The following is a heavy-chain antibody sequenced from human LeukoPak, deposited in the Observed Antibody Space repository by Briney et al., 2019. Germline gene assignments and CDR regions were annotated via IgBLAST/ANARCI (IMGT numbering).Heavy chain of an antibody. Sequence: GASVTVSCKASGYTFTGYYMHWVRQAPGQGLEWMGWINPNSGGTNYAQKFQGRVTMTRDTSISTAYMELSRLRSDDTAVYYCARGPDYGSGSYYNYYYYGMDVWGQGTTVTVSS. J-gene: IGHJ6*02. D-gene: IGHD3-10*01. CDR3: ARGPDYGSGSYYNYYYYGMDV. CDR1: GYTFTGYY. CDR2: INPNSGGT. V-gene: IGHV1-2*02.